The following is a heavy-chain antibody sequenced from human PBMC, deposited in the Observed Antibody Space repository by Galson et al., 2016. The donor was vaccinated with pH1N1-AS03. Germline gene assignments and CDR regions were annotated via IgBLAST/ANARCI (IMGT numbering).Heavy chain of an antibody. Sequence: LRLSCATSGFSFSTFGDYWMSWVRQSPEKGLEWVAMIRKDGNYQMYLDSVKGRFTISRDNAKNSAFLQMNSLRVDDAATYYCVGGIGWLTDFWGQGTLVAVSS. CDR2: IRKDGNYQ. CDR3: VGGIGWLTDF. CDR1: GFSFSTFGDYW. V-gene: IGHV3-7*03. D-gene: IGHD2-15*01. J-gene: IGHJ4*02.